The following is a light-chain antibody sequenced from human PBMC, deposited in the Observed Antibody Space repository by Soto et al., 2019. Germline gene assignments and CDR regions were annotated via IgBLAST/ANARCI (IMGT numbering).Light chain of an antibody. J-gene: IGKJ1*01. Sequence: DIVMTQSPLSLPVTPGEPASISCRSSQSLLHSNGYSFLDWYLQKPGQSPQLLIYLASIRASGVPYRLSGSGSGTDFTLIISRVVAEDVGVYYCMQALETPPTFGQGTKVDIK. CDR2: LAS. CDR3: MQALETPPT. V-gene: IGKV2-28*01. CDR1: QSLLHSNGYSF.